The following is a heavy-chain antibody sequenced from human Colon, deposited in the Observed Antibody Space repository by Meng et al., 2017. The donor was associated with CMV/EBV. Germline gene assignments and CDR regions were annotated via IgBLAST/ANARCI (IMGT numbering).Heavy chain of an antibody. CDR3: SEVQPYGIDP. Sequence: NKYYANSVKGRLTISRDNSKNMLFLQMSSLGSEDTAVNFSSEVQPYGIDPWGQGTLVTVSS. V-gene: IGHV3-30*02. D-gene: IGHD1-14*01. CDR2: NK. J-gene: IGHJ5*02.